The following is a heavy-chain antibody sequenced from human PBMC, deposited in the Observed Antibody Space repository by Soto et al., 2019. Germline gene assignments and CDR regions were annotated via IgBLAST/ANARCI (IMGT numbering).Heavy chain of an antibody. CDR3: ARAYGDYPIYYFDY. Sequence: ASVKVSCKASGYSFTSYAMHWVRQAPGQRLEWMGWINAGNGNTKYSQKFQGRVTITRDTSASTAYMKLSSLRSEDTAVYYCARAYGDYPIYYFDYWGQGTLVTVSS. CDR2: INAGNGNT. V-gene: IGHV1-3*01. J-gene: IGHJ4*02. CDR1: GYSFTSYA. D-gene: IGHD4-17*01.